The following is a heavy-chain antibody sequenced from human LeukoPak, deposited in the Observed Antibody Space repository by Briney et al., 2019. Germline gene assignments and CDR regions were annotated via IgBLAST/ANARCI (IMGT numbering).Heavy chain of an antibody. CDR3: ARVGYSYRFDYFDY. CDR1: GFTLSSYE. J-gene: IGHJ4*02. CDR2: ISSSGSTI. D-gene: IGHD5-18*01. Sequence: GGSLRLSCVASGFTLSSYEMNWVRQAPGKGLEWVSYISSSGSTIYYSDSVKGRFTISRDNAKNSLYLQMNSLRAEDTAVYYCARVGYSYRFDYFDYWGQGNLVTVSS. V-gene: IGHV3-48*03.